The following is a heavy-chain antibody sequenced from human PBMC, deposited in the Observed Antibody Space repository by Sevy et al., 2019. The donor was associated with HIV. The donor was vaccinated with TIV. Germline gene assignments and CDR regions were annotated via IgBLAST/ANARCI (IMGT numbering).Heavy chain of an antibody. V-gene: IGHV3-7*01. J-gene: IGHJ4*02. CDR2: IRPDGSDK. D-gene: IGHD1-26*01. CDR1: GFTFSPYW. CDR3: ARGVGLDC. Sequence: GGSLRLSCAASGFTFSPYWMTWVRQAPGKGLEWVANIRPDGSDKYYVESVKGRFTISRDNAKNSLYLQMNSLRADDTAMYYCARGVGLDCWGQGALVTGSS.